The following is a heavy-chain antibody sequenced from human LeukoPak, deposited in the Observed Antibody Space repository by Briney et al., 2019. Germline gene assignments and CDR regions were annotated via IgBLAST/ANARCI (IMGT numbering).Heavy chain of an antibody. V-gene: IGHV3-23*01. J-gene: IGHJ4*02. Sequence: GGSLRLSCAASGFSFSAYSMNWVRQAPGKGLEWVSGISGSGGSTYYADSVKGRFTISRDNSKNTLYLQMNSLRAEDTAVYYCYCYDSSGYYPQTKIDYWGQGTLVTVSS. CDR3: YCYDSSGYYPQTKIDY. CDR1: GFSFSAYS. D-gene: IGHD3-22*01. CDR2: ISGSGGST.